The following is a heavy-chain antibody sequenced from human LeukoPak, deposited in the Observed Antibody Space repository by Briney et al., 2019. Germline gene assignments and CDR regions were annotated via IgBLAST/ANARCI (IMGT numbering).Heavy chain of an antibody. CDR2: INPNSGGT. J-gene: IGHJ6*02. Sequence: ASVKVSCKASGYTFTGYYMHWMRQAPGQGLEWMGWINPNSGGTNYAQKFQGRVTMTRDTSISTAYMELSRLRSDDTAVYYCPRDRVYDSSGYYYGHYYYGMDVWGQGTTVTVSS. D-gene: IGHD3-22*01. CDR3: PRDRVYDSSGYYYGHYYYGMDV. CDR1: GYTFTGYY. V-gene: IGHV1-2*02.